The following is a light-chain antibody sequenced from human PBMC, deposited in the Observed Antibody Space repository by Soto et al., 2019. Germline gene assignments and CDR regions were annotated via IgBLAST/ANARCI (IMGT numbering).Light chain of an antibody. CDR3: SSYTSSSTV. CDR1: SSDVGGYNY. CDR2: VVS. Sequence: SALTQPASVSGSPGQSITISCTGTSSDVGGYNYVSWYQQHPGKAPKLMIYVVSNRPSGVSNRFSGSKSGNTASLTISGLQAEDEADYYCSSYTSSSTVFGTGTKVTVL. V-gene: IGLV2-14*01. J-gene: IGLJ1*01.